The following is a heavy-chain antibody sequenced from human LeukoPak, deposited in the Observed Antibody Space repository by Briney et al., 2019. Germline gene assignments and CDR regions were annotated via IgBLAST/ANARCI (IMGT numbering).Heavy chain of an antibody. D-gene: IGHD3-22*01. J-gene: IGHJ4*02. CDR2: ISVYNGNA. CDR1: GYTFTSYA. CDR3: AREVRYYDSSGYYAGYFDY. Sequence: GASVKVSCKASGYTFTSYAITWVRQAPGQGLEWMGWISVYNGNAKYAQKFQGRVTMTTDTSTSTAYMELRSLRSDVTAVYYCAREVRYYDSSGYYAGYFDYWGQGTLVTVSS. V-gene: IGHV1-18*01.